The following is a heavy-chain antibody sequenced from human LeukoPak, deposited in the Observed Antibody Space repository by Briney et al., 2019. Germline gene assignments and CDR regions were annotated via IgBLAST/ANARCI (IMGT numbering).Heavy chain of an antibody. CDR2: ISGSGDST. CDR1: GFTFSSYA. CDR3: AKAHGRSGAVFLDY. J-gene: IGHJ4*02. Sequence: QPGGSLRLSCAASGFTFSSYAMSWVRQAPGKGLEWVPAISGSGDSTYYADSVKGRFTISRDNSKNTLYLQMNSLRAEDTAVYHCAKAHGRSGAVFLDYWGQGTLVTVSS. V-gene: IGHV3-23*01. D-gene: IGHD1-26*01.